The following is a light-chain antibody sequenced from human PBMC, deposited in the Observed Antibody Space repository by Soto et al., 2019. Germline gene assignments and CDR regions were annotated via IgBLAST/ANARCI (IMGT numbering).Light chain of an antibody. J-gene: IGKJ4*01. CDR1: PGISTW. V-gene: IGKV1-5*03. Sequence: DIQMTQSPSTLSASVGDRITITCRASPGISTWLAWYQQKPGKAPKLLIYKASTVESGVPSRFSGSGSGTEFTLTISSLQPDDFATYYCQHYNSYSLTFGGGTKLEIK. CDR2: KAS. CDR3: QHYNSYSLT.